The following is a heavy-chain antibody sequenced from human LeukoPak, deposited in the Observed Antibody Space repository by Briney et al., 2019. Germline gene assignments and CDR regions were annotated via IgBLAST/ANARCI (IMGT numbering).Heavy chain of an antibody. J-gene: IGHJ4*02. CDR2: ISDDGSNK. V-gene: IGHV3-30*04. CDR1: GFPFRTYA. Sequence: GGSLRLSCAASGFPFRTYAMNWVRQAPGKGLEWVAVISDDGSNKYYAESVKGQFTISRDNSKNTLYLQMNSLRAEDTAVYYCARAFSTTAFDYWGQGTLVTVSS. CDR3: ARAFSTTAFDY. D-gene: IGHD4-17*01.